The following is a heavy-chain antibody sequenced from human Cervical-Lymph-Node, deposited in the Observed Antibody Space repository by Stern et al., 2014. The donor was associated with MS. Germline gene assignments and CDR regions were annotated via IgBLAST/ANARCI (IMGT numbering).Heavy chain of an antibody. D-gene: IGHD4-17*01. CDR2: LSCVGDD. CDR3: AHTTVTFDEAYGLDV. CDR1: GFSLSTSGVG. V-gene: IGHV2-5*02. Sequence: ITLKESGPTLVKPTQTLTLTCTFSGFSLSTSGVGVGWIRQPPGKALEWLAVLSCVGDDPSSPSLKSRLTITKDTSKNQVVLTMANMDPVDTATYYCAHTTVTFDEAYGLDVWGQGTTVTVSS. J-gene: IGHJ6*02.